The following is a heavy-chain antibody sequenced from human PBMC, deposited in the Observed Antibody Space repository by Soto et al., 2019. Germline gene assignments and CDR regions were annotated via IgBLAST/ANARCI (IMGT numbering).Heavy chain of an antibody. V-gene: IGHV1-69*13. D-gene: IGHD6-6*01. CDR1: GGTFSSYA. CDR2: IIPIFGTA. J-gene: IGHJ6*02. CDR3: ARAFYSSSSPDYYYCGMDV. Sequence: GASVKVSCKASGGTFSSYAISWVRQAPGQGLEWMGGIIPIFGTANYAQKFQGRVTITADESTSTAYMELSSLRSEDTAVYYCARAFYSSSSPDYYYCGMDVWGQGTMVTVSS.